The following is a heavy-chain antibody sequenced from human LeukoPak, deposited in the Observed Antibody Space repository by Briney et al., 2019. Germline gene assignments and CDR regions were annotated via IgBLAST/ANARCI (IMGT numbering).Heavy chain of an antibody. V-gene: IGHV3-23*01. Sequence: GGSLRLSCAASGFTFNNYAMNWVRQAPGKGLEWVSSISGSGGSTYYADSVKGRFTISRDNSKNTLYLQMNSLRAEDTAVYYCARGYSLGWGQGTMVTVSS. CDR2: ISGSGGST. J-gene: IGHJ3*01. CDR3: ARGYSLG. D-gene: IGHD5-18*01. CDR1: GFTFNNYA.